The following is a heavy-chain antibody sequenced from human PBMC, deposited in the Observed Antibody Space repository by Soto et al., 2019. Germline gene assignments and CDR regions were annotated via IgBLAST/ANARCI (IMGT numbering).Heavy chain of an antibody. V-gene: IGHV4-30-4*01. CDR3: ARGVELTMVRGQWFDP. J-gene: IGHJ5*02. CDR1: GGSISSGGYY. CDR2: IYYSGST. D-gene: IGHD3-10*01. Sequence: SETLSLTCTVSGGSISSGGYYWGWIRQPPGKGLEWIGYIYYSGSTYYNPSLKSRVTISVDTSKNQFSLKLSSVTAADTAVYYCARGVELTMVRGQWFDPWGQGTPVTVSS.